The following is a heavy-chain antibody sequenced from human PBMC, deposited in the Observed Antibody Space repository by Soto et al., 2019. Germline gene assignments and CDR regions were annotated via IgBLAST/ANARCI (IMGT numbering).Heavy chain of an antibody. CDR3: ARASSSIAARPPRYYYGMDV. CDR2: TYYRSKWYN. V-gene: IGHV6-1*01. CDR1: GDSVSSNSAA. Sequence: SQTLSLTCAISGDSVSSNSAAWNWVRQSPSRGLEWLGRTYYRSKWYNDYAVSVKSRITINPDTSKNQFSLQLNSATPEDTAVYYCARASSSIAARPPRYYYGMDVWGQGTTVTVSS. D-gene: IGHD6-6*01. J-gene: IGHJ6*02.